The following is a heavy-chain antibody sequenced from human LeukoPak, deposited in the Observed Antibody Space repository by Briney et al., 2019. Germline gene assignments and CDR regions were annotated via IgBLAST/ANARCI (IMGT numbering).Heavy chain of an antibody. J-gene: IGHJ3*02. CDR2: ISSNGST. CDR1: GFTVSSNY. V-gene: IGHV3-53*01. Sequence: PGGSLRLSCAASGFTVSSNYMSWVRQAPGKGLEWVSVISSNGSTYYADSVKGRFTISRDNSKNTLYLQMNSLRAEDTAVYYCARGGDSSGSIRSAFDIWGQGTMVTVPS. D-gene: IGHD3-22*01. CDR3: ARGGDSSGSIRSAFDI.